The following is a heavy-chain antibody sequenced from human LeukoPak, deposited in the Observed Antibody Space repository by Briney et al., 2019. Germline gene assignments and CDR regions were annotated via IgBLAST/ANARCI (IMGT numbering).Heavy chain of an antibody. CDR1: GGSVSSGSYY. D-gene: IGHD4-17*01. CDR2: IYYSGST. CDR3: ARETYGRYFDY. V-gene: IGHV4-61*01. J-gene: IGHJ4*02. Sequence: SETLSLTCTVSGGSVSSGSYYWSWIRQPPGKGLEWIGYIYYSGSTNYNPSPKSRVTVSVDTSKNQFSLKLSSVTAADTAVYYCARETYGRYFDYWGQGTLVTVSS.